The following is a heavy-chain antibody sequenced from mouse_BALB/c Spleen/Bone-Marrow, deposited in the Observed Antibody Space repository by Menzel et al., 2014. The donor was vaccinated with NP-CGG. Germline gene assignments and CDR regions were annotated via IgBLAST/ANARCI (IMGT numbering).Heavy chain of an antibody. CDR3: ANYRYGWYFDV. V-gene: IGHV14-3*02. D-gene: IGHD2-14*01. CDR1: GFNIKDTY. Sequence: VQLKDSGAELVKPGASVKLSCTASGFNIKDTYMHWVKQRPEQGLEWIGRIDPANGNTKYDPKFQGKATITADTSSNTAYLQLSSLTSEDTAVYYCANYRYGWYFDVWGAGTTVTVSS. CDR2: IDPANGNT. J-gene: IGHJ1*01.